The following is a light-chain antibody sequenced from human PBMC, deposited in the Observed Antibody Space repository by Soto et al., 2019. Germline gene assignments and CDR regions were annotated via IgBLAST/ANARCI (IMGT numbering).Light chain of an antibody. J-gene: IGKJ1*01. V-gene: IGKV1-39*01. Sequence: DIKMTQSPSSLSASVGDRVTITCRASQSISSYLNWYQQKPGKAPKLLIYAASSLQSGVPSRFSGSGSGTDFTLTISSLQPEDFATYYCQQANSSWTFGQGTKVDNK. CDR3: QQANSSWT. CDR1: QSISSY. CDR2: AAS.